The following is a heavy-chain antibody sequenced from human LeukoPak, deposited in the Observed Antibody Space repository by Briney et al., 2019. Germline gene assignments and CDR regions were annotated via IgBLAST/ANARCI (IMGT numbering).Heavy chain of an antibody. CDR3: ARFRGYSGYGPMDV. CDR1: GFTFSAYW. V-gene: IGHV3-7*01. CDR2: IKQDGSDK. Sequence: GGSLRLSCAASGFTFSAYWMSWVRQAPGKGLEWVANIKQDGSDKYYVDSVKGRFTISRDNAKNSLYLQMNSLRAEDTAVYYCARFRGYSGYGPMDVWGKGTTVTVSS. D-gene: IGHD5-12*01. J-gene: IGHJ6*04.